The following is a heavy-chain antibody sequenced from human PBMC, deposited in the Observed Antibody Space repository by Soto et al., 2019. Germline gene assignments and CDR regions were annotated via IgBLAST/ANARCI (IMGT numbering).Heavy chain of an antibody. V-gene: IGHV3-30*18. J-gene: IGHJ6*02. Sequence: PGGSLRLSCGASGFTFSIYGMHWVRHAPGKGLEWVAAISYVGRNTYYADSVKGRFTISRDNSKNTLYLQMNSLRAEDTAVYYCAKGQRVYYDIMNPYYYYGMDVWGQGTTVTVSS. D-gene: IGHD3-9*01. CDR2: ISYVGRNT. CDR3: AKGQRVYYDIMNPYYYYGMDV. CDR1: GFTFSIYG.